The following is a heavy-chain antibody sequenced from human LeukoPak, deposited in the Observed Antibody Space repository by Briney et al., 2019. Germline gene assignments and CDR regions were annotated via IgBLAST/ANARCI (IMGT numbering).Heavy chain of an antibody. CDR3: ARATSLRYLEY. D-gene: IGHD3-3*01. Sequence: SETLSLTCTVSGGSISSYYWSWIRQPPGKGLEWIGYIYYSGSTNYNPSLKSRVTISVDTSKNQFSLKLSSVTAADTAVYYCARATSLRYLEYWGQGTLVTVSS. CDR1: GGSISSYY. J-gene: IGHJ4*02. V-gene: IGHV4-59*12. CDR2: IYYSGST.